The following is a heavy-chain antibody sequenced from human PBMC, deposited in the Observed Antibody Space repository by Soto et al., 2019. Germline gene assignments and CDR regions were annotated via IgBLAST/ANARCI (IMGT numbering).Heavy chain of an antibody. CDR3: AKGSRTSRPYYFDY. CDR1: GFTFSSYG. V-gene: IGHV3-23*04. Sequence: VQLVESGGGVVQPGRSLRLSCAASGFTFSSYGMHWVRQAPGKGLEWVSAITGRGDSTYYADSVKGRFTISRDNSKNTLYLQMNSLRGDDTAVYYCAKGSRTSRPYYFDYWGQGTLVTVSS. CDR2: ITGRGDST. D-gene: IGHD2-8*01. J-gene: IGHJ4*02.